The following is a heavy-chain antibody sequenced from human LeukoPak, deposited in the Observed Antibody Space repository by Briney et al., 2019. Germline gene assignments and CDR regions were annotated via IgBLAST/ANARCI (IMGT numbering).Heavy chain of an antibody. Sequence: GGSLRLSCAASGFTFRNYGMHCVRQAPGKGLEWVAVISDDGSNKNYADSVRGRFTISRVNSNNTLYLQMNSLRAEDTAVYYCAKDRETTASGTFDYWGQGTLVTVSS. CDR3: AKDRETTASGTFDY. J-gene: IGHJ4*02. CDR2: ISDDGSNK. D-gene: IGHD6-13*01. CDR1: GFTFRNYG. V-gene: IGHV3-30*18.